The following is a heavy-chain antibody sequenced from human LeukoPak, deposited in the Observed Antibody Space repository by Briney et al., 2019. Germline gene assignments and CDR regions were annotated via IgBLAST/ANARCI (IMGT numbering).Heavy chain of an antibody. J-gene: IGHJ6*03. D-gene: IGHD5-12*01. Sequence: GGSLRLSCAASGFTFSSYAMSWVRQAPGKGLEWVSAISGSGGSTYYADSVKGRFTISRDNSKNTLYLQMNSLRAEDTAVYYCAKGGGYEAQYYYYYLDVWGKGTTVTISS. V-gene: IGHV3-23*01. CDR2: ISGSGGST. CDR3: AKGGGYEAQYYYYYLDV. CDR1: GFTFSSYA.